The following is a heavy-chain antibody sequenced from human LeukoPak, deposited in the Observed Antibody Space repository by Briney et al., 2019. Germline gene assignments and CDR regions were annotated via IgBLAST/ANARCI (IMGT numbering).Heavy chain of an antibody. CDR2: IKSDGST. J-gene: IGHJ4*02. CDR3: AKGSYYDSSGYYDY. D-gene: IGHD3-22*01. CDR1: GFTFSDYY. Sequence: PGGSLRLSCAASGFTFSDYYMSWVRQTPGKGLVWVSRIKSDGSTIYADSVKGRFTISRDNAKNSLYLQMNSLRAEDMALYYCAKGSYYDSSGYYDYWGQGTLVTVSS. V-gene: IGHV3-74*01.